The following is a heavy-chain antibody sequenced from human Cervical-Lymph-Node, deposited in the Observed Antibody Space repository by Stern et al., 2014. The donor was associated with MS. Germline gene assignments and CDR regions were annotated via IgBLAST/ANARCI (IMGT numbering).Heavy chain of an antibody. J-gene: IGHJ4*02. CDR2: VYYSGAT. D-gene: IGHD2-8*02. V-gene: IGHV4-39*01. CDR1: GDSISSYTHY. Sequence: QVQLQESGPGLVKPSETLSLTCAVSGDSISSYTHYWAWIRQPPGKGLEWIGSVYYSGATYYNPSLKSPVTISVDTPKNHSSLGLTSVTAADTAVYYCAKHACTGAACPFDLWGQGTLVTVSS. CDR3: AKHACTGAACPFDL.